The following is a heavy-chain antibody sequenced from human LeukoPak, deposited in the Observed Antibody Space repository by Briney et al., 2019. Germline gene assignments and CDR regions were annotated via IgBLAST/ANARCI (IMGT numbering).Heavy chain of an antibody. Sequence: GGSLRLSCAASGFTFSSYSMNWVRQAPGKGLEWVSYISSSSSTIYYADSVKGRFTISRDNAKNSLYLQMNSLRAEDTAVYYCARDRIAYCGGDCSSYFDYWGQGTLVAVSS. CDR3: ARDRIAYCGGDCSSYFDY. CDR2: ISSSSSTI. D-gene: IGHD2-21*02. CDR1: GFTFSSYS. J-gene: IGHJ4*02. V-gene: IGHV3-48*04.